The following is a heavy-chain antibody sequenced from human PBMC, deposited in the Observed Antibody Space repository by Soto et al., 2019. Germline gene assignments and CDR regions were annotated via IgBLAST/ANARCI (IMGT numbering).Heavy chain of an antibody. CDR1: GFTFSSYA. Sequence: QVQLVESGGGVVQPGRSLRLSCAASGFTFSSYAMHWVRQAPGKGLEWVAVISYDGSNKYYADSVKGRFTISRDTSKNTLYRQMNSLRAEDTAVYYCARGTTGYSSGWYVYWCQGTLVTVSS. J-gene: IGHJ4*02. CDR3: ARGTTGYSSGWYVY. D-gene: IGHD6-19*01. V-gene: IGHV3-30-3*01. CDR2: ISYDGSNK.